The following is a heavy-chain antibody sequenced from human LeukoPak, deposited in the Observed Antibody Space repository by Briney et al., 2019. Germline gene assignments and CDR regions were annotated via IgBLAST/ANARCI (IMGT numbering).Heavy chain of an antibody. D-gene: IGHD6-13*01. V-gene: IGHV3-21*01. CDR2: ISSSSSYI. CDR1: GFTFSSYS. J-gene: IGHJ6*03. CDR3: AKDRIAAAGNYMDV. Sequence: GGSLRLSCAASGFTFSSYSMNWVRQAPGKGLEWVSSISSSSSYIYYADSVKGRFTISRDNAKNSLYLQMNSLRAEDTAVYYCAKDRIAAAGNYMDVWGKGTTVTVSS.